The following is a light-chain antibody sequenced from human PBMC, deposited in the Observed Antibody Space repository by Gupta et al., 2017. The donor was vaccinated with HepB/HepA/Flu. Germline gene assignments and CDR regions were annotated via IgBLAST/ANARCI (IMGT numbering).Light chain of an antibody. CDR3: EEWDDSLKRV. Sequence: QPVLTQPPSASGTPAQRVTISCSGSSSNIGSKTVNWYQQLPGKAPKILIYSNNQRPSGVPDRGSGSKSGQYASMDTIGLQSEDDADDYCEEWDDSLKRVFGGGTKLTVL. J-gene: IGLJ2*01. V-gene: IGLV1-44*01. CDR2: SNN. CDR1: SSNIGSKT.